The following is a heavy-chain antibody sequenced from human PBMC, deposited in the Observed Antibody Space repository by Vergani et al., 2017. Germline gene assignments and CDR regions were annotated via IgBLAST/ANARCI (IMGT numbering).Heavy chain of an antibody. D-gene: IGHD2-21*02. CDR1: GFTFSSYG. Sequence: QVQLVESGGGVVQPGRSLRLSCAASGFTFSSYGMHWVRQAPGKGLEWVAVISYDGSKKYYADSVKGRLTISRDNSKNTLYLQMNSLRAEDTAVYYCAKGNRGGDFAFDIWGQGTMVTVSS. J-gene: IGHJ3*02. V-gene: IGHV3-30*18. CDR2: ISYDGSKK. CDR3: AKGNRGGDFAFDI.